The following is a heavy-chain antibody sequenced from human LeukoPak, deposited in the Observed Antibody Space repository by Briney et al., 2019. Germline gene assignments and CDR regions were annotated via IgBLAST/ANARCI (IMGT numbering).Heavy chain of an antibody. D-gene: IGHD6-13*01. Sequence: GGSLRLSCAASGFTFTSYSMSWVRQAPGKGLEWVSGTSDRGDYTYYADSVKGRFTISRDNSKNTLYLQMNSLRAEDTAVYYCARASAAGIMLDSWGQGTLVTVSS. V-gene: IGHV3-23*01. CDR1: GFTFTSYS. J-gene: IGHJ4*02. CDR2: TSDRGDYT. CDR3: ARASAAGIMLDS.